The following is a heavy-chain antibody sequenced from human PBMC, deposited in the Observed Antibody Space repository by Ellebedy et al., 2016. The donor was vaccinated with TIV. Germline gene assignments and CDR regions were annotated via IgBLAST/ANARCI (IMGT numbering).Heavy chain of an antibody. V-gene: IGHV3-21*01. Sequence: GESLKISCAASGFTFSRYTMNWVRQAPGQGLEWVSSISGSRTYIYYADSVKGRFAISRDDAKNSLYLQMDSLRADDTAIYYCVRDRVERGLLSFFYLWGQGTRVTVSA. CDR1: GFTFSRYT. CDR3: VRDRVERGLLSFFYL. D-gene: IGHD2/OR15-2a*01. CDR2: ISGSRTYI. J-gene: IGHJ5*02.